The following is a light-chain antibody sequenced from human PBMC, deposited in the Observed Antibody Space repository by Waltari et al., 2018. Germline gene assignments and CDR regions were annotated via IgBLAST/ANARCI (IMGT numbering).Light chain of an antibody. CDR2: YAS. V-gene: IGKV1-16*01. Sequence: DIQMTQSPSSLSASVGDTVTITCRASQGITSYLAWYQQKPGKAPKSLIYYASNLERGVPSRFSGSGSGTEFTLIISSLQPEDFATYYCQQYNSAPFTFGPGTKLDIK. CDR1: QGITSY. CDR3: QQYNSAPFT. J-gene: IGKJ3*01.